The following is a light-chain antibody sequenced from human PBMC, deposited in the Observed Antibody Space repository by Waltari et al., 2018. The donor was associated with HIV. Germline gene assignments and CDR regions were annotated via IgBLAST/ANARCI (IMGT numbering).Light chain of an antibody. V-gene: IGLV2-18*02. CDR1: RSDIGFYHL. J-gene: IGLJ3*02. CDR3: SSYINTDTLL. Sequence: QSALTQPPSVSGSPGQSFTISCPGSRSDIGFYHLVSWYRQPPGKPPQLLIYAVDTRPSGCPDRFSGSNPGNTASLTISTLQAEDEADYYCSSYINTDTLLFGGGTKLTVL. CDR2: AVD.